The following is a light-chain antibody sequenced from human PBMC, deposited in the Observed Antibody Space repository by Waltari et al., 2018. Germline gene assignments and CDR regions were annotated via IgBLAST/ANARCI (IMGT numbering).Light chain of an antibody. Sequence: EVVLTQSPGTLSLSPGERATLSCRASQSVSITYLAWYQQKSGQAPSLLIYGTSSRATGIPDRFSGRGSGTDFTLTISRLEPEDFAVYYCQQYGNSPHTFGQGTKLEIK. CDR1: QSVSITY. CDR2: GTS. V-gene: IGKV3-20*01. J-gene: IGKJ2*01. CDR3: QQYGNSPHT.